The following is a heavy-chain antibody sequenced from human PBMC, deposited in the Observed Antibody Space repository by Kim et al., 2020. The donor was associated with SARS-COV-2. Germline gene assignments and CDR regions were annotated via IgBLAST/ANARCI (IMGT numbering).Heavy chain of an antibody. CDR3: ARRSGNSYGLGDDAFDI. CDR2: IYPGDSDT. D-gene: IGHD5-18*01. Sequence: GESLKISCKGSGYSFTSYWIGWVCQMPGKGLEWMGIIYPGDSDTRYSPSFQGQVTISADKSISTAYLQWSSLKASDTAMYYCARRSGNSYGLGDDAFDIWGQGTMVTVSS. J-gene: IGHJ3*02. V-gene: IGHV5-51*01. CDR1: GYSFTSYW.